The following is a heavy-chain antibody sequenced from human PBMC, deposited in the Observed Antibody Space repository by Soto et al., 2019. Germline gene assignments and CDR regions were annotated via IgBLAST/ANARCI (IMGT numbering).Heavy chain of an antibody. CDR3: AKDPNFAGFGSSWYYFDH. V-gene: IGHV3-23*01. Sequence: GGSLRLSCAASGFTFSSYAMSWVRQAPGEGLEWVSAISGSGGSTYFADSVKGRFTISRDNSKNTLYLQMNNLRAEDTAVYYCAKDPNFAGFGSSWYYFDHWGRGTLVTVSS. J-gene: IGHJ4*02. D-gene: IGHD6-13*01. CDR1: GFTFSSYA. CDR2: ISGSGGST.